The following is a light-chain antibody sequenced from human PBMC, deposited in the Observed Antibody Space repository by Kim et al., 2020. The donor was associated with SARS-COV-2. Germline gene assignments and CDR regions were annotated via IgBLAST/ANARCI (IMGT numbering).Light chain of an antibody. CDR3: QQYNNWPYT. Sequence: SVSPGERATLSCRASQSVSSNLAWYQQKPGQAPRLFIYGASTRATGIPARFSGSGSGTEFTLTISSLQSEDFAVYYCQQYNNWPYTFGQGTKLEIK. V-gene: IGKV3-15*01. CDR1: QSVSSN. CDR2: GAS. J-gene: IGKJ2*01.